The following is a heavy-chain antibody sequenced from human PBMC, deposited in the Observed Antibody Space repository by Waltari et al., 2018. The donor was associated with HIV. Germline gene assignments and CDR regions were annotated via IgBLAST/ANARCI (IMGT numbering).Heavy chain of an antibody. Sequence: EVQLVESGGGLVQPGGSLRLSCAASGFTFSSYEFNWVRQAPGKGLEWVSYISGSGTTIYYADSVKGRFTISRDNAKNSLYLQMNSLRAEDTAVYYCATRGSSYYYYDMDVWGKGTTVTVSS. J-gene: IGHJ6*03. CDR1: GFTFSSYE. CDR3: ATRGSSYYYYDMDV. V-gene: IGHV3-48*03. D-gene: IGHD2-2*01. CDR2: ISGSGTTI.